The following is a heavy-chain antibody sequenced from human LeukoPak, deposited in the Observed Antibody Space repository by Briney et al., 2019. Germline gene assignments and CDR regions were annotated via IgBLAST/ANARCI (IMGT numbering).Heavy chain of an antibody. J-gene: IGHJ4*02. CDR2: ISYDGSNK. V-gene: IGHV3-30-3*01. CDR1: GFTFSSYA. CDR3: AKVIAAADDGDY. D-gene: IGHD6-13*01. Sequence: GGSLRLSCAASGFTFSSYAMHWVRQAPGKGLEWVAVISYDGSNKYYADSVKGRFTISRDNSKNTLYLQMNSLRAEGTAVYYCAKVIAAADDGDYWGQGTLVTVSS.